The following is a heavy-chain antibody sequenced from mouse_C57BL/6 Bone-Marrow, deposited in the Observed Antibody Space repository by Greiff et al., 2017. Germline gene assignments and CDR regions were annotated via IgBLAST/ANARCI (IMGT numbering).Heavy chain of an antibody. CDR1: GFSFTSYA. D-gene: IGHD1-1*01. CDR2: IWTGGGT. J-gene: IGHJ1*03. CDR3: ARNPAVVAGDWYFDV. V-gene: IGHV2-9-1*01. Sequence: VQLKESGPGLVAPSQSLSITCTVSGFSFTSYAISWVRQPPGKGLEWLGVIWTGGGTNYNSALKSRLSISKDNSKSQVFLKMNSLQTDDTARYYCARNPAVVAGDWYFDVWGTGTTVTVSS.